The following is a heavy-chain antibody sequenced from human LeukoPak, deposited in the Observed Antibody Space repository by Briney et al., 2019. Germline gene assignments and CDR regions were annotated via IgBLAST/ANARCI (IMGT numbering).Heavy chain of an antibody. D-gene: IGHD1-26*01. CDR1: GGSISSSNW. CDR3: ARRPVRIVGATCNWFDP. J-gene: IGHJ5*02. Sequence: ASETLSLTCAVSGGSISSSNWWSWARQPPGKGLEWIGVIDHSGGTHYTPSLKSRVTISVDKSKNQFSLKLSSVTAADTAVYYCARRPVRIVGATCNWFDPWGQGTLVTVSS. V-gene: IGHV4-4*02. CDR2: IDHSGGT.